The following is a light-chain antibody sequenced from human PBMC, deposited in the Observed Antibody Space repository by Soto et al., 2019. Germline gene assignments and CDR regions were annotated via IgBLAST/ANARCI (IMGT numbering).Light chain of an antibody. CDR1: SGDIGGYDY. CDR3: TSYSRYSVLV. Sequence: QSVLTQPPSASGSPGQSVTISCTGTSGDIGGYDYVSWYQQHPGKAPKLMIYEVTKRPLGVPDRFSGSKSGNTASLTISGLQAEDEADYYCTSYSRYSVLVFGGGTKVTVL. V-gene: IGLV2-8*01. J-gene: IGLJ3*02. CDR2: EVT.